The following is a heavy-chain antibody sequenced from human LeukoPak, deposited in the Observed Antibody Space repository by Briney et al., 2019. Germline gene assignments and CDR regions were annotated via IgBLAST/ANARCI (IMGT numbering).Heavy chain of an antibody. D-gene: IGHD1-26*01. J-gene: IGHJ4*02. CDR2: IHQDGSEK. CDR3: ARDISSGSYSVGFDY. Sequence: PGGSLRLSCAASGFTFSSYYMGWVRQAPGKGLEWVANIHQDGSEKYYVDSVKGRFTISRDNAKNSLYLQMNGLGAEDTAVYYCARDISSGSYSVGFDYWGQGTLVTVSS. CDR1: GFTFSSYY. V-gene: IGHV3-7*01.